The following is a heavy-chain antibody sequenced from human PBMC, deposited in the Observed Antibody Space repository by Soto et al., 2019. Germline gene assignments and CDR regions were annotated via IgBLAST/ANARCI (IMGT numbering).Heavy chain of an antibody. CDR2: IDPNSGVT. J-gene: IGHJ4*02. CDR3: ATSSPWNYYFYY. D-gene: IGHD1-7*01. V-gene: IGHV1-2*04. Sequence: GASVKVSCKASGYTFTDYHMHWVRQAPGQGLEWMGRIDPNSGVTNYAQKFQDWVTMTRDTSISTAYMDLNRLRSGDTAVYYCATSSPWNYYFYYWGQGTLVTVSS. CDR1: GYTFTDYH.